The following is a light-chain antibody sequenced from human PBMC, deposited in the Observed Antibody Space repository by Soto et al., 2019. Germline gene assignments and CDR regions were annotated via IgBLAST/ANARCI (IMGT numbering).Light chain of an antibody. J-gene: IGLJ1*01. CDR1: SSDVGGYNY. Sequence: QSALTQPASVSGSPGQSITISCTGTSSDVGGYNYVSWYQQHPGKAPKFMIYDVSNRPSGVSNRFSGSKSGNTASLTISGLQXEXXXDYXXSSYTSSSTLYVFGTGTKVTVL. CDR3: SSYTSSSTLYV. CDR2: DVS. V-gene: IGLV2-14*01.